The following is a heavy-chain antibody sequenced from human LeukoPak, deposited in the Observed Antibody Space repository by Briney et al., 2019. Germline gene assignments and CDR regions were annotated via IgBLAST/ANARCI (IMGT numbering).Heavy chain of an antibody. V-gene: IGHV3-23*01. CDR2: ISGSGGST. Sequence: GGSLRLSCAASGFTFSSYAMSWVRQAPGKGLEWVSAISGSGGSTYYTDSVKGRFTISRDNSKNTLYLQMNSLRAEDTAVYYCAKVDFPSFAPYYYDSSGSAFRGYFQHWGQGTLVTVSS. CDR1: GFTFSSYA. CDR3: AKVDFPSFAPYYYDSSGSAFRGYFQH. J-gene: IGHJ1*01. D-gene: IGHD3-22*01.